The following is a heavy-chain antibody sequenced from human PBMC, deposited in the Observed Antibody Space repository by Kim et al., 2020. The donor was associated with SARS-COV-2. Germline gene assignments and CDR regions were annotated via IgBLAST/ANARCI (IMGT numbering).Heavy chain of an antibody. CDR3: ARGYSSFDQ. D-gene: IGHD6-13*01. V-gene: IGHV3-72*01. J-gene: IGHJ4*02. CDR1: GFTFSDHY. CDR2: STNKATSYTT. Sequence: GGSLRLSCAVSGFTFSDHYMDWVRQAPGKGLEWVGRSTNKATSYTTVYAASVKGRFTISRDGSKNLLYLQMNSLKTEDTAVYYCARGYSSFDQWGQGTLV.